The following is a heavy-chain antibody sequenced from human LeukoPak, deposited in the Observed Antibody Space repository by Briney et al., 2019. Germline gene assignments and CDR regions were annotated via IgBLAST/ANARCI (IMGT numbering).Heavy chain of an antibody. CDR1: GFTFSAYG. D-gene: IGHD6-13*01. CDR2: VSNNGGST. CDR3: AGRCIAHS. J-gene: IGHJ5*02. Sequence: PGGSLRLSCAASGFTFSAYGMTWVRQAPGRGTEWVSAVSNNGGSTVYADSAKGRFTIYRDNSKNKLYLQMNSVRAEYTAVYYCAGRCIAHSWGQVTLVTVAS. V-gene: IGHV3-23*01.